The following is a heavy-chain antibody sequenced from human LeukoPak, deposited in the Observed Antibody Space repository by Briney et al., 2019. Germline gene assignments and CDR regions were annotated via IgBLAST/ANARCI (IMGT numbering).Heavy chain of an antibody. CDR2: MSVSSGLI. J-gene: IGHJ4*02. CDR1: GFTFSFYS. D-gene: IGHD3-10*01. CDR3: AREFGGSASGAGY. V-gene: IGHV3-21*01. Sequence: PGGSLRLSCAASGFTFSFYSMNWVRQAPGKGLEWVSFMSVSSGLIYYADSVKGRFTVSRDNAKNSLYPQMNSLRAEDTAVYYCAREFGGSASGAGYWGQGTLVTVSS.